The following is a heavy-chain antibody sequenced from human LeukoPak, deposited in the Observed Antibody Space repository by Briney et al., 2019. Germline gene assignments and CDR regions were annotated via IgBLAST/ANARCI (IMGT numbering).Heavy chain of an antibody. V-gene: IGHV4-39*01. J-gene: IGHJ4*02. CDR2: LYYRGSA. Sequence: SETLSLTCIVSGGFMSSDSYYWAWIRQPPGKGLQWIGSLYYRGSAYYGPSLKGRVTISGDTSQTQFSLKLNSVTAADTAVYYCARHRRGTGWYFMDYWGQGALVTVSS. CDR1: GGFMSSDSYY. CDR3: ARHRRGTGWYFMDY. D-gene: IGHD6-19*01.